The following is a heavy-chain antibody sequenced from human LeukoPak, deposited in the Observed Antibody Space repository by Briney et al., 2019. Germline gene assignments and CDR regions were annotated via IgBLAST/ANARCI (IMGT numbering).Heavy chain of an antibody. D-gene: IGHD4-23*01. CDR3: ARSVTPLKWFDP. J-gene: IGHJ5*02. V-gene: IGHV1-3*01. CDR1: GYTFTSYA. CDR2: INAGNGNT. Sequence: ASVKVSCKASGYTFTSYAMHWARQAPGQRLEWMGWINAGNGNTKYSQKFQGRVTITRDTSASTAYMGLSSLRSEDTAVYYCARSVTPLKWFDPWGQGTLVTVSS.